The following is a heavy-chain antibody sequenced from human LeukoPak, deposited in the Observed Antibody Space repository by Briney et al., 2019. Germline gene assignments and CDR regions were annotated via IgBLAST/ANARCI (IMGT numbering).Heavy chain of an antibody. CDR1: GFTFSSYA. Sequence: GGSLRLSCAASGFTFSSYAMSWVRQAPGKGLEWVSAISGSGGSTYYADSVKGRFTISRDNSKNTLYLQMNSLRAEDTAVYYCAKYNGIFGVVNKPISLYYFDYWGQGTLVTVSS. CDR2: ISGSGGST. J-gene: IGHJ4*02. D-gene: IGHD3-3*01. CDR3: AKYNGIFGVVNKPISLYYFDY. V-gene: IGHV3-23*01.